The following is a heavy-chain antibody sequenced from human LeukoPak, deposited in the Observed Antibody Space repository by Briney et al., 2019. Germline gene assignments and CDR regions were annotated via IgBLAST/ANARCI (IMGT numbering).Heavy chain of an antibody. Sequence: ASVRVSCKASGHTFTGYYMHWVRQAPGQGLEWMGWINPNSGGTNYAQKFQGRVTMTRDTSISTAYMELSRLRSDDTAVYYCAAYSSGWQGDAFDIWGQGTMVTVSS. D-gene: IGHD6-19*01. CDR2: INPNSGGT. CDR3: AAYSSGWQGDAFDI. CDR1: GHTFTGYY. V-gene: IGHV1-2*02. J-gene: IGHJ3*02.